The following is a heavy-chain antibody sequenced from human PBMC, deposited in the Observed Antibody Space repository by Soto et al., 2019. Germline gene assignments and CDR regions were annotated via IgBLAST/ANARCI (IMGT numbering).Heavy chain of an antibody. CDR1: GYTFTSYG. J-gene: IGHJ6*02. D-gene: IGHD6-6*01. CDR2: ISAYNGNT. Sequence: QVQLVQSGAEVKKPGASVKVSCKASGYTFTSYGISWVRQAPGQGLEWMGWISAYNGNTNYAQKLQGRVTMTTDTSTSTAYMEPRSLRSDDTAVYYCARVGIAAHPRGDYYYYGMDVWGQGTTVTVSS. CDR3: ARVGIAAHPRGDYYYYGMDV. V-gene: IGHV1-18*01.